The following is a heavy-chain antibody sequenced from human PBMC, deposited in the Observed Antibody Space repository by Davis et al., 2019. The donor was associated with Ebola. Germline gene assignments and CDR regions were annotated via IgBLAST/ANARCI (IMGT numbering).Heavy chain of an antibody. CDR2: IYYSGIT. CDR3: ARQGWSGYSLRHWLDP. V-gene: IGHV4-39*01. CDR1: GGSIISSSSY. D-gene: IGHD3-3*01. J-gene: IGHJ5*02. Sequence: SETLSLTCTVSGGSIISSSSYWGWIRQPPRKGLEWIGSIYYSGITYYNPSLKSRVTISVDTSKNQFSLKLRSVTAADTAVYYCARQGWSGYSLRHWLDPWGRGILVTVSS.